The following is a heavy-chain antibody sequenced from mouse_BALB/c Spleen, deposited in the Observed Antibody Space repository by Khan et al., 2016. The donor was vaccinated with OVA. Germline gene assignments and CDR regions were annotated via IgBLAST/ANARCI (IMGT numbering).Heavy chain of an antibody. CDR1: GYSFTSYY. Sequence: VRLQQSGPELMKPGASVKISCKASGYSFTSYYIHWVMQSHGKSLEWIGYIDTFSGDTTYNQKFKGKATLTVDQSSSTAYIHLSNLTSEDSAVYYCTRHGYVAWFTYWGQGTLVTVSA. V-gene: IGHV1-31*01. D-gene: IGHD2-2*01. CDR3: TRHGYVAWFTY. CDR2: IDTFSGDT. J-gene: IGHJ3*01.